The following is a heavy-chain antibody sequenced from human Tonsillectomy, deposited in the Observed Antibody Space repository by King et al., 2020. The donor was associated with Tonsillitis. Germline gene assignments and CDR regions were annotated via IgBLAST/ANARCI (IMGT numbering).Heavy chain of an antibody. CDR1: GLTFSRYW. CDR3: ARNYYYGSGSYYGLSDALDI. V-gene: IGHV3-74*01. J-gene: IGHJ3*02. D-gene: IGHD3-10*01. Sequence: VQLQESGGGLVQPGGSLRLSCVASGLTFSRYWMHWVRQAPGKGLVWVSRIKRDGSSTTYADSVKGRFTISRDNAKNTLYLQMNSLRVEDTAVYYCARNYYYGSGSYYGLSDALDIWGKGTMVTVSS. CDR2: IKRDGSST.